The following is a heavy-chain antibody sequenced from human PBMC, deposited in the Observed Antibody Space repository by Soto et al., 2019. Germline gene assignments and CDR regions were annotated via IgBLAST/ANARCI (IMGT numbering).Heavy chain of an antibody. D-gene: IGHD6-19*01. V-gene: IGHV4-39*01. CDR1: GGSISSSSYY. CDR3: ASSGWWYFDY. J-gene: IGHJ4*02. CDR2: IYYSGST. Sequence: ETLSLTCTVSGGSISSSSYYWGWIRQPPGKGLEWIGSIYYSGSTYYNPSLKSRVTISVDTSKNQFSLKLSSVTAADTAVYYCASSGWWYFDYWGQGTLVTVSS.